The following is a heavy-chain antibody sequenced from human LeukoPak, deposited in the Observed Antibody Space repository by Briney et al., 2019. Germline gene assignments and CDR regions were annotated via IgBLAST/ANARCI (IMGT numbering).Heavy chain of an antibody. CDR3: ARDLASDFDY. Sequence: GGSLRLPCAASGFTFSSYSMNWVRQAPGKGLEWVSYISSSSSTIYYADSVKGRFTISRDNAKNSLYLQMNSLRAEDTAVYYCARDLASDFDYWGQGTLVTVSS. D-gene: IGHD2-15*01. CDR1: GFTFSSYS. CDR2: ISSSSSTI. J-gene: IGHJ4*02. V-gene: IGHV3-48*01.